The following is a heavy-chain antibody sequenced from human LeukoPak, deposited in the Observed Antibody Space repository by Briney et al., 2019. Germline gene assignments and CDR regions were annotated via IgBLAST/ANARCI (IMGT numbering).Heavy chain of an antibody. Sequence: SVKVSCKASGGTFSSYAISWVRQAPGQGLEWMGGIIPIFGTANYAQKFQGRVTITADESTSTAYMELSSLRSEDTAVYYCARDSSSWYGPGSGHNEWGQGTLVTVSS. CDR3: ARDSSSWYGPGSGHNE. CDR1: GGTFSSYA. CDR2: IIPIFGTA. V-gene: IGHV1-69*13. D-gene: IGHD6-13*01. J-gene: IGHJ4*02.